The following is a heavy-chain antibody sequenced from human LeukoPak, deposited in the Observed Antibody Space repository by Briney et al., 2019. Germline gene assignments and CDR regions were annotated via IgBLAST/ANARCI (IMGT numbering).Heavy chain of an antibody. J-gene: IGHJ4*02. CDR3: ARDGGPNSGYDY. CDR2: ISYDGSNK. D-gene: IGHD5-12*01. V-gene: IGHV3-30*04. Sequence: GGSLRLSCAASGFTFSSYAMHWVRQAPGKGLEWVAVISYDGSNKYYADSVKGRFTIPRDNSKNTLYLQMNSLRAEDTAVYYCARDGGPNSGYDYWGQGTLVTVSS. CDR1: GFTFSSYA.